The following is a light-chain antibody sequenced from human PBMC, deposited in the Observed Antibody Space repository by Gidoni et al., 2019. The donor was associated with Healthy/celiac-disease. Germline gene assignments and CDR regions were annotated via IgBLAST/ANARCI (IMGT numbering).Light chain of an antibody. CDR3: QQYDNLPRLT. Sequence: IQITQSPSSLSASVGDRVTITCPASQDISNYLNWYQQKPGKAPKLLIYDASNLETGVPSRFSGSGSGTDFTFTISRLQPEDIETYYCQQYDNLPRLTFGGGTKVEIK. CDR1: QDISNY. CDR2: DAS. V-gene: IGKV1-33*01. J-gene: IGKJ4*01.